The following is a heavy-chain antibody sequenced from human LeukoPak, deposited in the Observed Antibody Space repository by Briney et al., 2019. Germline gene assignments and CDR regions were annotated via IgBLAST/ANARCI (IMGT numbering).Heavy chain of an antibody. CDR1: GFTFSSYA. J-gene: IGHJ4*02. D-gene: IGHD6-13*01. V-gene: IGHV3-23*01. CDR3: AKVALSSSWYGGQYYFDY. Sequence: GGSMRLACAAYGFTFSSYAMSWVRQAPEKGLEWVSAISGSGGSTYYADSVKGRFTISRDNSKNTLYLQMNSLRAEDTAVYYCAKVALSSSWYGGQYYFDYWGQGTLVTVSS. CDR2: ISGSGGST.